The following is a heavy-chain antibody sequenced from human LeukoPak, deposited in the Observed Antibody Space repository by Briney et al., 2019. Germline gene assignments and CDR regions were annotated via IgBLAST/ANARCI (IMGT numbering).Heavy chain of an antibody. CDR2: MYYSGSI. D-gene: IGHD6-13*01. CDR3: AREWAAAGTNWFDP. Sequence: PSETLSLTCTVSGGSISSFYWSWIRQPPGKGLEWIASMYYSGSINYNPSLKSRVTISVDTSKNQFSLKLSSVTAADTAVYYCAREWAAAGTNWFDPWAREPWSPSPQ. J-gene: IGHJ5*02. V-gene: IGHV4-59*01. CDR1: GGSISSFY.